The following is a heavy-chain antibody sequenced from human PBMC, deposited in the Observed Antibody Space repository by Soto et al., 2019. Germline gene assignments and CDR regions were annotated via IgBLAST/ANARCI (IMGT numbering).Heavy chain of an antibody. D-gene: IGHD3-16*01. CDR2: ISAYNGNT. CDR3: ALPALPQAMGQFLYYYYGMDV. Sequence: GASVEVSCKASGYTFTSYGISWVRQAPGQGLEWMGWISAYNGNTNYAQKLQGRVTMTTDTSTSTAYMERRSLRSDDTAVYYCALPALPQAMGQFLYYYYGMDVWGQGTTVTVSS. CDR1: GYTFTSYG. J-gene: IGHJ6*02. V-gene: IGHV1-18*04.